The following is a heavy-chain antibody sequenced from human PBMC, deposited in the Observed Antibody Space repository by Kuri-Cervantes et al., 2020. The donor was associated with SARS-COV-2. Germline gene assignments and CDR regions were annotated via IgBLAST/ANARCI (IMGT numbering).Heavy chain of an antibody. Sequence: SVKVSCKASGGTFSSYAISWVRQAPGQGLEWMGRIIPIFGIANYAQKFQGRVTITADESTSTAYMELSSLRSEDTAVYYCAREDWNDAGVFDYWGQGTLVTVSS. CDR1: GGTFSSYA. CDR2: IIPIFGIA. CDR3: AREDWNDAGVFDY. V-gene: IGHV1-69*13. D-gene: IGHD1-1*01. J-gene: IGHJ4*02.